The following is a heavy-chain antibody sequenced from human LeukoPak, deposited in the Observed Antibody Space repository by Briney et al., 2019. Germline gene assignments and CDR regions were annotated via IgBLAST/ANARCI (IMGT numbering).Heavy chain of an antibody. CDR2: INTSGTT. Sequence: SETLSLTWTVVGHFIGGFYGSWIRQPAGKGLEWIGRINTSGTTNYKPSLKSRVTMSVDTSNNQLSLRLSPLTAADAAVYYCARYRSYGPDHWGQGTLVTVSS. CDR3: ARYRSYGPDH. V-gene: IGHV4-4*07. J-gene: IGHJ4*02. D-gene: IGHD5-18*01. CDR1: GHFIGGFY.